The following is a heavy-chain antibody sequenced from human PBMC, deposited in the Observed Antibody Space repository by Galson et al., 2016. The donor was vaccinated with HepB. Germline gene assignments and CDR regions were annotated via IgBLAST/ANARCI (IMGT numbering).Heavy chain of an antibody. Sequence: SLRLSCAASGFTFNSYNMNWVRQAPGKGLEWVSYISGSASAIYYADSVRGRFTVPRDNAKNSLYLQMNSLRDEDTAVYSCARDANLAYCRGDCYWFDYWGPGTLVTVSS. CDR2: ISGSASAI. V-gene: IGHV3-48*02. CDR1: GFTFNSYN. CDR3: ARDANLAYCRGDCYWFDY. D-gene: IGHD2-21*02. J-gene: IGHJ4*02.